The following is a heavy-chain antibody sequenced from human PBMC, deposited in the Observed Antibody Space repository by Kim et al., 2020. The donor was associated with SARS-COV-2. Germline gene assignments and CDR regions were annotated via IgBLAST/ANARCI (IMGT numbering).Heavy chain of an antibody. Sequence: GGSLRLSCAASGFTFSSYGMHWVHQAPGKGLGWVAVISSDGSNKYYADSVKGRFTISRDNSKNTLYLQMNSLRAEDTAVYFCAKDSGSSWYGTHALDIWGQGTMVTVSS. J-gene: IGHJ3*02. V-gene: IGHV3-30*18. CDR1: GFTFSSYG. D-gene: IGHD6-13*01. CDR3: AKDSGSSWYGTHALDI. CDR2: ISSDGSNK.